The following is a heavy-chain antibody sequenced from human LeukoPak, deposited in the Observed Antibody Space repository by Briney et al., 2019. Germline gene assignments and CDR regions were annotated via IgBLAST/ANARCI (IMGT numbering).Heavy chain of an antibody. D-gene: IGHD3-3*01. Sequence: SETLSLTCTVSGGSISSGDYYWSWIRQPPGKGLEWIGYIYYSGSTYYNPSLKSRVTISVDTSKNQFSLKLSSVTAADTAVYYCARGIRSFWSGEYYFDYWGQGTLVTVSS. CDR1: GGSISSGDYY. J-gene: IGHJ4*02. CDR3: ARGIRSFWSGEYYFDY. CDR2: IYYSGST. V-gene: IGHV4-30-4*01.